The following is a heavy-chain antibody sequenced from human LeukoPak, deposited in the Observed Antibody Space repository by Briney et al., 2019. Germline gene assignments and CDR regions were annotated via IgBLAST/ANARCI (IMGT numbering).Heavy chain of an antibody. Sequence: SETLSLTCTVSGGSISSYYWSWIRQPPGKGLEWIGYIYYSGSTNYNPSLKSRVTISVDTSKNQFSLKLSSVTAADTAVYYCARVRARVFGVVTPSLYYFDYWGQGTLVTVSS. V-gene: IGHV4-59*01. CDR3: ARVRARVFGVVTPSLYYFDY. CDR2: IYYSGST. CDR1: GGSISSYY. J-gene: IGHJ4*02. D-gene: IGHD3-3*01.